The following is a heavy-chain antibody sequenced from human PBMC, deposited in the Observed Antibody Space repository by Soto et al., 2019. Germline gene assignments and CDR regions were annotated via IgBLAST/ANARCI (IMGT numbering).Heavy chain of an antibody. Sequence: SETLSLTCTVSGGSISSDSFYWNWIRQLPGEGLEWLANIFYSGNTYYNPSLASRVTVSVDTSKNEFSLKLGSVAAADTAVYYCARQPTTGDTDLWFDPWGQGTLVTVSS. J-gene: IGHJ5*02. CDR3: ARQPTTGDTDLWFDP. CDR1: GGSISSDSFY. V-gene: IGHV4-39*01. CDR2: IFYSGNT. D-gene: IGHD2-21*01.